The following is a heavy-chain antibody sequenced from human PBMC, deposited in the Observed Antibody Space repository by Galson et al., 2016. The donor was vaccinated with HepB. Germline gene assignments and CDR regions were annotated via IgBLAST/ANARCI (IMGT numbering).Heavy chain of an antibody. Sequence: SLRLSCAASGFTFRNYGMSWVRQAPGKGLEWVSAISGSSATYYADSVQGRFTISRDNSKNTLFLQMNTLRAEDTAVYYCAKVREACSRTSCYHYYGTDVWGQGTTVTVSS. D-gene: IGHD2-2*01. V-gene: IGHV3-23*01. CDR1: GFTFRNYG. CDR3: AKVREACSRTSCYHYYGTDV. CDR2: ISGSSAT. J-gene: IGHJ6*02.